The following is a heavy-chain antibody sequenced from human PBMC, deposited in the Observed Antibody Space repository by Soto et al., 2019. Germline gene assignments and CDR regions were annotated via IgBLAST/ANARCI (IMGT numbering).Heavy chain of an antibody. CDR2: INPNSGGT. Sequence: QVQLVQSGAEVKKPGASVKVSCKASGYTFTGYYMHWVRQAPGQGPEWMGWINPNSGGTTYAQKLQGRVTVTRDTSISTAYMELSSLRSDDTAVYYCARGGSSSLDYWSEGTLVTVSS. CDR3: ARGGSSSLDY. CDR1: GYTFTGYY. D-gene: IGHD6-6*01. V-gene: IGHV1-2*02. J-gene: IGHJ4*02.